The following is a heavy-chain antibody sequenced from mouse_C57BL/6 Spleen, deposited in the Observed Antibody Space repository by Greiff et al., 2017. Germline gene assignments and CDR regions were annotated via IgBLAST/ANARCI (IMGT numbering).Heavy chain of an antibody. CDR1: GFTFSDYY. D-gene: IGHD2-4*01. V-gene: IGHV5-12*01. CDR3: ARHRDYDGGYFDY. Sequence: EVKVEESGGGLVQPGGSLKLSCAASGFTFSDYYMYWVRQTPEKRLEWVAYISNGGGSTYYPDTVKGRFTISRDNAKNTLYLQMSRLKSGDTAMYYWARHRDYDGGYFDYWGQGTTLTVSS. J-gene: IGHJ2*01. CDR2: ISNGGGST.